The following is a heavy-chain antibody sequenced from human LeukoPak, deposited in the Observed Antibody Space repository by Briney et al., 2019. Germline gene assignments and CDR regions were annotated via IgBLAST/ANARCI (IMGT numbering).Heavy chain of an antibody. CDR1: GYTFTSYD. CDR3: ATSGSYDHDAFDI. CDR2: MNPNSGNT. J-gene: IGHJ3*02. Sequence: SVKVSCKASGYTFTSYDINWVRQATGQGLEWMGWMNPNSGNTGHARKFQGRVTITRNTSISTAYMELSSLRSEDTAVYYCATSGSYDHDAFDIWGQGTMVTVSS. D-gene: IGHD1-26*01. V-gene: IGHV1-8*03.